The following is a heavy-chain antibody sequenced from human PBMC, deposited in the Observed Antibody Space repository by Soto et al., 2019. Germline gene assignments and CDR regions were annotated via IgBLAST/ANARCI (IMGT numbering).Heavy chain of an antibody. CDR2: IYYSGST. D-gene: IGHD3-3*01. Sequence: SQTLSLTCTVSGGSISSYYWSWIRQPPGKGLEWIGYIYYSGSTNYNPSLKSRVTISVDTSKNQFSLKLSSVTAADTAVYYCARVNDFWKNNWFDPWGQGTLVTVSS. V-gene: IGHV4-59*01. J-gene: IGHJ5*02. CDR1: GGSISSYY. CDR3: ARVNDFWKNNWFDP.